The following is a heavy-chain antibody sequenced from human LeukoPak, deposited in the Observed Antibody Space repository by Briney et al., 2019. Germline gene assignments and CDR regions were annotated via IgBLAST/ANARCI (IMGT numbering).Heavy chain of an antibody. V-gene: IGHV1-2*02. J-gene: IGHJ4*02. D-gene: IGHD2/OR15-2a*01. CDR3: VREGEGPLSKDFDY. CDR1: GFTFTDHY. Sequence: ASMKVSCKSTGFTFTDHYIHWVRQGPGQGLEWMGYIGPHSTFTSSPQEFQGRVTMTRDASMSTAYMELTRLTSDDTAVYYCVREGEGPLSKDFDYWGQGTLVTVSS. CDR2: IGPHSTFT.